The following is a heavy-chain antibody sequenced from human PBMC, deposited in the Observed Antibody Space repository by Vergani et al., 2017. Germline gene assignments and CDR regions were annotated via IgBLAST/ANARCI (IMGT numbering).Heavy chain of an antibody. CDR1: GFTFTSYS. V-gene: IGHV3-48*01. Sequence: EVRLAASGGGLVQPGGSLRLSCAVSGFTFTSYSMNWVRQAPGKGLEWVSYISGVGDTINYADSVKGRFTISRDNSLHLQMNSLRVEDTAVYYCARGIVGGLEFDNWGQGTLVTVSS. J-gene: IGHJ4*02. CDR3: ARGIVGGLEFDN. CDR2: ISGVGDTI. D-gene: IGHD1-26*01.